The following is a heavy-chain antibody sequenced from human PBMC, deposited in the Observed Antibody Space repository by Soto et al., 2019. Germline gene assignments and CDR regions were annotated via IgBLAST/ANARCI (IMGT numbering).Heavy chain of an antibody. V-gene: IGHV2-5*02. CDR3: AHRHKDRYYFDY. CDR1: GFSLSTSGVG. Sequence: QITLKESGPTLVTPTQTLTLTCTFSGFSLSTSGVGVGWIRQPPGQALEWLVLIYWDDDKRYRPSLKYRLTVTKDTSKSQVVLTMANMDPEDTATYYCAHRHKDRYYFDYWGQGTLVTVSS. CDR2: IYWDDDK. J-gene: IGHJ4*02.